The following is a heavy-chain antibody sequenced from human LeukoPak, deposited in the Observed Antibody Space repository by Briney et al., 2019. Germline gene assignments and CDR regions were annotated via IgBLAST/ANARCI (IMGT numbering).Heavy chain of an antibody. Sequence: SVKVSCTASGGTFSSYAISWVRQAPGQGLEWMGGIIPIFGTANYAQKFQGRVTITADESTSTAYMEPSSLRSEDTAVYYCARSDEGDYGDYSGMDVWGQGTTVTVSS. CDR3: ARSDEGDYGDYSGMDV. J-gene: IGHJ6*02. CDR1: GGTFSSYA. V-gene: IGHV1-69*01. D-gene: IGHD4-17*01. CDR2: IIPIFGTA.